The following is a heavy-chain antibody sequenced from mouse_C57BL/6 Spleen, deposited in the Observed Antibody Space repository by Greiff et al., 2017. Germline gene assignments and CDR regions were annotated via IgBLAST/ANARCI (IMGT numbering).Heavy chain of an antibody. CDR3: ARGHYYGSSPWFAY. J-gene: IGHJ3*01. V-gene: IGHV1-9*01. Sequence: VKLVESGAELMKPGASVKLSCKATGYTFTGYWIAWVHQSPGHGLEWIGEILPGSGSTYYNEKIKGQVTFTADSPSNTAYMQLSNLTTEDSAIYYCARGHYYGSSPWFAYWGQGTLVTVSA. CDR2: ILPGSGST. CDR1: GYTFTGYW. D-gene: IGHD1-1*01.